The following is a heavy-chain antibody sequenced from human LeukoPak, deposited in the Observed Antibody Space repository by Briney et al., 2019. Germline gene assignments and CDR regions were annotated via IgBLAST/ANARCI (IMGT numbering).Heavy chain of an antibody. V-gene: IGHV3-21*01. D-gene: IGHD6-13*01. CDR1: GFTFSDYY. Sequence: GGSLRLSCAASGFTFSDYYMNWVRQAPGKGLEWVSSISSSSSYIYYADSVKGRFTISRDNAKNSLYLQMNSLRAEDTAVYYCAREGIAAAGTGGDYWGQGTLVTVSS. J-gene: IGHJ4*02. CDR2: ISSSSSYI. CDR3: AREGIAAAGTGGDY.